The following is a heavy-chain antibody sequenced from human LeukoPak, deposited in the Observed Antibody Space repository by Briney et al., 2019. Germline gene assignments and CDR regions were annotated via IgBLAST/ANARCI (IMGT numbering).Heavy chain of an antibody. V-gene: IGHV1-8*01. CDR2: MNPNSGNT. CDR3: ARGGVYYDFWSGYWFDP. Sequence: GASVKVSCKASGYTFTSYDINWVRQATGQGLEWMGWMNPNSGNTGYAQKFQGRVTMTRNTSKSTAYMELSSLRSEDTAVYYCARGGVYYDFWSGYWFDPWGQGTLVTVSS. CDR1: GYTFTSYD. D-gene: IGHD3-3*01. J-gene: IGHJ5*02.